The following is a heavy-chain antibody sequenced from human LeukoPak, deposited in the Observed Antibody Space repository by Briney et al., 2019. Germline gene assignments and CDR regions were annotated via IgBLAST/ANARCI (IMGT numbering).Heavy chain of an antibody. Sequence: SETLSLTCTVSGGSVSSTHYWGWIRQPPGKGLEWIGSIYYGGSTYYNASLRSRVTTSVDTSKNQFSLKLSSVAAADTAVYYCAKSTYYYDTFVNAFDLWGQGTVVTVSS. CDR1: GGSVSSTHY. V-gene: IGHV4-39*07. CDR3: AKSTYYYDTFVNAFDL. D-gene: IGHD3-22*01. J-gene: IGHJ3*01. CDR2: IYYGGST.